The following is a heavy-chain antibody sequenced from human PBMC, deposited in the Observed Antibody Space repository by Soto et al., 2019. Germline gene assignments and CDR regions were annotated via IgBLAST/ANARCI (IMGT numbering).Heavy chain of an antibody. Sequence: PGGSLRLSCAASGFTFSSYAMHWVRQAPGKGLEWVAVISYDGSNKYYADSVKGRFTISRDNSKNTLYLQMNSLRAEDTAVYYCASQDSGWPFDYWGQGTLVTVSS. CDR1: GFTFSSYA. V-gene: IGHV3-30-3*01. CDR2: ISYDGSNK. CDR3: ASQDSGWPFDY. J-gene: IGHJ4*02. D-gene: IGHD6-19*01.